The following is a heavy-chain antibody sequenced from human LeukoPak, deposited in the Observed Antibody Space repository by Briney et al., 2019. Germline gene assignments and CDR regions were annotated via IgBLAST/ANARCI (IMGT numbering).Heavy chain of an antibody. V-gene: IGHV4-39*07. CDR2: INHSGST. D-gene: IGHD3-10*01. J-gene: IGHJ5*02. CDR3: ARGYGLLWFGELYEKNWFDP. CDR1: GGSISSSSYY. Sequence: SETLSLTCTVSGGSISSSSYYWSWIRQPPGKGLEWIGEINHSGSTNYNPSLKSRVTISVDTSKNQFSLKLSSVTAADTAVYYCARGYGLLWFGELYEKNWFDPWGQGTLVTVSS.